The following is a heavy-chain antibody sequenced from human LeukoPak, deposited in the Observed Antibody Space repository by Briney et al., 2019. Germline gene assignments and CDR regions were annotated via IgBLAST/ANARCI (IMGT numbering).Heavy chain of an antibody. J-gene: IGHJ4*02. CDR2: IDTDGRGT. CDR3: ANEDPPDY. V-gene: IGHV3-74*01. Sequence: GGSLRLSCVASGFIFSSDWMHWVRQTPGKGLEWVSRIDTDGRGTSYAGSVEGRFTISRDNAKNTVYLQMNSLRAEDTAVYYCANEDPPDYWGQGTLVTVSS. CDR1: GFIFSSDW.